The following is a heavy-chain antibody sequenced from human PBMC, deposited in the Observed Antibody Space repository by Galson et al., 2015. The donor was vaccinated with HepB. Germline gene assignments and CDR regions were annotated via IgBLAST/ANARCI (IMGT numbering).Heavy chain of an antibody. CDR1: GGSISGGTYY. D-gene: IGHD3-10*01. V-gene: IGHV4-61*02. CDR2: IYSSGNT. CDR3: ARGETGWLYGTGSRLDY. J-gene: IGHJ4*02. Sequence: TLSLTCTVSGGSISGGTYYWNWIRQPAEKGLEWLWRIYSSGNTQYRPSLRSRIALFVDKSQNQVSLWVNSVTASDTAVYYCARGETGWLYGTGSRLDYWGQGILVTVSS.